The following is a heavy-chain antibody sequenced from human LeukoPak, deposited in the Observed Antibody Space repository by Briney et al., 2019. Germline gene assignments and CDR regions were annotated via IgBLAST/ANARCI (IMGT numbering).Heavy chain of an antibody. CDR2: ISYDGSNK. CDR3: ARDLMYSSGGIDY. Sequence: PGGSLRLSCAASGFTFSSYAMHWVRQAPGKGLEWVAVISYDGSNKYYADSVKGRFTISRDNSKNTLYLQMNSLRAEDTAVYYCARDLMYSSGGIDYWGQGTLVTVSS. CDR1: GFTFSSYA. J-gene: IGHJ4*02. V-gene: IGHV3-30-3*01. D-gene: IGHD6-19*01.